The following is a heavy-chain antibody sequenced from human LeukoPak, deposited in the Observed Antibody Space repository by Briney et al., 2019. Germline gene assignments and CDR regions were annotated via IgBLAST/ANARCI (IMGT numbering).Heavy chain of an antibody. CDR2: ISSSSSYI. Sequence: GGSLRLSCAASGFTFSRYWMQWVRQAPGKGLEWVSSISSSSSYIYYADSVKGRFTISRDNAKNSLYLQMNSLRAEDTAVYYCARDEDTAMEYWGQGTLVTVSS. J-gene: IGHJ4*02. CDR1: GFTFSRYW. D-gene: IGHD5-18*01. V-gene: IGHV3-21*01. CDR3: ARDEDTAMEY.